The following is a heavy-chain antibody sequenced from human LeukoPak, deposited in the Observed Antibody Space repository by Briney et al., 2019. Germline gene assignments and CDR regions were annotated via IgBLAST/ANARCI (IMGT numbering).Heavy chain of an antibody. J-gene: IGHJ3*02. Sequence: GGSLRLSCVASGFTFSSHSMNWVRQAPGKGLEWVSYFSSSSTTTYYADSVKGRFTISRDNAKNSLYLQMNSLGAEDTAVYYCASEDSSGYFPSDAFDIWGQGTMVTVSP. CDR2: FSSSSTTT. CDR1: GFTFSSHS. D-gene: IGHD3-22*01. V-gene: IGHV3-48*01. CDR3: ASEDSSGYFPSDAFDI.